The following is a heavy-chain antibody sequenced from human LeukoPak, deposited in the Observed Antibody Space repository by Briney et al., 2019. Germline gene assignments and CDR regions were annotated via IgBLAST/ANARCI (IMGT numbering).Heavy chain of an antibody. Sequence: SETLSLTCTVSGGSVSSGSYYWSWIRQPREGTGVDWVYLLQWEHQLQPLPQESSHHISRHVKNQFSLKLSSVTAADTAVYYCARTGYDSSGYRDYWGQGTLVTVSS. J-gene: IGHJ4*02. CDR2: LLQWEH. V-gene: IGHV4-61*01. CDR1: GGSVSSGSYY. D-gene: IGHD3-22*01. CDR3: ARTGYDSSGYRDY.